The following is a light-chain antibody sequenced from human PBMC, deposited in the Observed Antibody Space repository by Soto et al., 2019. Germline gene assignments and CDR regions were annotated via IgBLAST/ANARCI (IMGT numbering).Light chain of an antibody. J-gene: IGLJ2*01. CDR2: EGS. Sequence: QSVLTQPASVSGSPGQSITISCTGTSSDVGSYNLVSWYQQHPGKAPKLMIYEGSKRPSGVSNRFSGSKSGNTASLTISGLQDEDEADYYCCSYAGSSTVVFGGGTKLTVL. CDR1: SSDVGSYNL. V-gene: IGLV2-23*01. CDR3: CSYAGSSTVV.